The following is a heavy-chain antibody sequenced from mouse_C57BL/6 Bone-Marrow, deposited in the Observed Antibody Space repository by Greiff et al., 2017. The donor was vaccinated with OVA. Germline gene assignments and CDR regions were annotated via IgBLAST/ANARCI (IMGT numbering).Heavy chain of an antibody. V-gene: IGHV5-4*03. CDR3: ARGGGYYYGSSPFAY. CDR2: ISDGGSYT. CDR1: GFTFSSSA. Sequence: EVKLMESGGGLVKPGGSLKLSCAASGFTFSSSAMSWVRQTPEQRLEWVATISDGGSYTYYPATVKGRFTISRDNAKNNLYLQMSHLKSEDTAMYYCARGGGYYYGSSPFAYWGQGTLGTVSA. J-gene: IGHJ3*01. D-gene: IGHD1-1*01.